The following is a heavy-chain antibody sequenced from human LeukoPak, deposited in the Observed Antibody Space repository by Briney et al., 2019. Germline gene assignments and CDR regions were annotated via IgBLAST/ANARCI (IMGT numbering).Heavy chain of an antibody. V-gene: IGHV3-21*01. CDR1: GFTFSSYS. CDR3: ARDCGTSGCDF. CDR2: ISSSSSYI. Sequence: GGSLRLSCAASGFTFSSYSMNWVRQAPGKGLEWVSSISSSSSYIYYADSVKGRFTISRDNAKNMVYLQMNSLRVEDTAVYYCARDCGTSGCDFWGQGTLVTVSS. D-gene: IGHD5-12*01. J-gene: IGHJ4*02.